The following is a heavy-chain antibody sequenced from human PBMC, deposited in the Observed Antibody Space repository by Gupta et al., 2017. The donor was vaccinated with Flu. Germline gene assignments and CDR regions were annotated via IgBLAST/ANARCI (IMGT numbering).Heavy chain of an antibody. J-gene: IGHJ4*02. V-gene: IGHV3-30*18. CDR1: GFTFSSYA. CDR3: AKRGGTYYNILTGLDY. Sequence: QVQLVESGGGVVQPGKSLRVSCAASGFTFSSYAMHWVRQAPGKGLEWVAAISYEGSDQYYGDSVKGRFSVSRDNSQNTVFLQMNSLSTEDTAVYFCAKRGGTYYNILTGLDYWGQGILVTVSS. CDR2: ISYEGSDQ. D-gene: IGHD3-9*01.